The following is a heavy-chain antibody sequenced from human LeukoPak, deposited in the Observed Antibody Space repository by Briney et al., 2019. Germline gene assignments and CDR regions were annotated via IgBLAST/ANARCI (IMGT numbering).Heavy chain of an antibody. J-gene: IGHJ4*02. D-gene: IGHD2-2*01. Sequence: GGSLRLSCAASGFTFSSYAMSWVRQAPGKGLEWVSAISGSGGSTYYADSVKGRFTISRDNSKNTLYLQMNSLRAEDTAVYYCAKLIYCSSTSCSHFDYWGQGTLVTVSS. V-gene: IGHV3-23*01. CDR1: GFTFSSYA. CDR2: ISGSGGST. CDR3: AKLIYCSSTSCSHFDY.